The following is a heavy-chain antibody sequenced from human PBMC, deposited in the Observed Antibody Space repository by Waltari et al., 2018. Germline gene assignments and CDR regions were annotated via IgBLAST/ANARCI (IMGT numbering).Heavy chain of an antibody. CDR1: GYTFTSYD. D-gene: IGHD5-18*01. CDR3: ARGSPFYYSYGHHDAFDI. Sequence: QVQLVQSGAEVKKPGASVKVSCKASGYTFTSYDINWVRQATGQGLEWMGWMNPNSGNTGYAQKFQGRVTMTRNTSISTAYMELSSLRSEDTAVYYCARGSPFYYSYGHHDAFDIWGQGTMVTVSS. V-gene: IGHV1-8*01. J-gene: IGHJ3*02. CDR2: MNPNSGNT.